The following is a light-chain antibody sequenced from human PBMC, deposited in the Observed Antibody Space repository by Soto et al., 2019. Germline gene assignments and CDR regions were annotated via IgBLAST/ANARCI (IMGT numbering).Light chain of an antibody. V-gene: IGKV3-11*01. CDR2: DAS. CDR1: QSVSNY. CDR3: QQRTKWPLIT. J-gene: IGKJ5*01. Sequence: EIVLTQSPATLSLSPGERATLSCSASQSVSNYLVWYQQKPGQAPRLLIYDASNRATGIPARFSGSGSGTDFTLTISSLEPEDFAVYSWQQRTKWPLITFGQGTRLEIK.